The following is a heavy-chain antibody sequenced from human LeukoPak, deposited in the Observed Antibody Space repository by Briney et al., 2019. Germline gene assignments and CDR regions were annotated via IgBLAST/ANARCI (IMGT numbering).Heavy chain of an antibody. CDR3: ARVFVSSWYRNWFDP. CDR1: GFTFSSYS. CDR2: ISSSSSYI. V-gene: IGHV3-21*01. J-gene: IGHJ5*02. D-gene: IGHD6-13*01. Sequence: GGSLRLSCAASGFTFSSYSMNWVRQAPGKGLQWVSSISSSSSYIYYADSVKGRFTISRDNANNSLYLQMNSLRAEVTAVYYCARVFVSSWYRNWFDPWGQGTLVTVSS.